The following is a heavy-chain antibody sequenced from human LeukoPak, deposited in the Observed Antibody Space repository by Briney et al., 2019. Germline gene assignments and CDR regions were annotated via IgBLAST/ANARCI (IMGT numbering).Heavy chain of an antibody. V-gene: IGHV4-30-4*01. CDR1: GFSISSGDYY. J-gene: IGHJ3*02. CDR3: AREQFRAVLVPAAMAGGAFDI. D-gene: IGHD2-2*01. CDR2: IYYSGGT. Sequence: KTSQTLSLTCTVSGFSISSGDYYWSWIRQPPGKGLEWIGYIYYSGGTYYNPSLKSLVTISVDTSKNQFSLKLSSVTAADTAVYYCAREQFRAVLVPAAMAGGAFDIWGQGTMVTVSS.